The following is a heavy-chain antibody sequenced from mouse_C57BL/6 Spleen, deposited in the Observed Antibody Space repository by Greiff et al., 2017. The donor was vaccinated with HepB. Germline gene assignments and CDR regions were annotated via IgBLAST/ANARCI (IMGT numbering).Heavy chain of an antibody. J-gene: IGHJ3*01. CDR2: IYPGDGDT. V-gene: IGHV1-80*01. Sequence: QVQLQQSGAELVKPGASVKISCKASGYAFSSYWMNWVKQRPGKGLEWIGQIYPGDGDTNYNGKFKGKATLTADKSSSTAYMQLSSLTSEDSAVYFCARSEEGQLRRGFAYWGQGTLVTVSA. CDR3: ARSEEGQLRRGFAY. CDR1: GYAFSSYW. D-gene: IGHD3-2*02.